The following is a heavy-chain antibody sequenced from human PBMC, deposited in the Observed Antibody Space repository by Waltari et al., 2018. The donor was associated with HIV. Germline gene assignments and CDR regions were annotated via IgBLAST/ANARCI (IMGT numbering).Heavy chain of an antibody. CDR1: GGSIRSGGYS. D-gene: IGHD3-9*01. J-gene: IGHJ4*02. CDR2: IYYSGST. V-gene: IGHV4-31*03. CDR3: ARGDNTYFDY. Sequence: QVQLQESGPGLVQPSQPLSLTCTVSGGSIRSGGYSWGWIRQHPGKGLEWIGYIYYSGSTYYNPSLKSRVTISVDTSKNQFSLKLSSVTAADTAVYYCARGDNTYFDYWGQGTLVTVSS.